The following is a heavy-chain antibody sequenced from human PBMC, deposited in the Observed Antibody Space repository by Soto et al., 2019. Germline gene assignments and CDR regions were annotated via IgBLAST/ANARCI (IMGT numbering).Heavy chain of an antibody. CDR3: AKDPRRSSVVVPAGNWFDP. V-gene: IGHV3-23*01. CDR1: GFTLSSYA. CDR2: ISGSGGST. D-gene: IGHD2-2*01. J-gene: IGHJ5*02. Sequence: GPLRLYCAASGFTLSSYAMSWVRQGPGKGLEWVSAISGSGGSTYYADSVKGRFTISRDNSKNTLYLQMNSLRAEDTAVYYCAKDPRRSSVVVPAGNWFDPWGQGTLVTVSS.